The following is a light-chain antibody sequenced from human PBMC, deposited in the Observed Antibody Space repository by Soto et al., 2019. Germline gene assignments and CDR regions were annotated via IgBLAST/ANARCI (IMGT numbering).Light chain of an antibody. V-gene: IGKV1-39*01. CDR3: QQTFSTPYT. CDR2: SAS. J-gene: IGKJ2*01. CDR1: QTITRS. Sequence: DIQMTQSPSSLSASIGDRVTLTCRASQTITRSLNWYQQKSGRAPRPLLYSASSLQSGVPSRFSGGLSGTHFTLTISSLQPEDFATYYCQQTFSTPYTFGQGTKLEIK.